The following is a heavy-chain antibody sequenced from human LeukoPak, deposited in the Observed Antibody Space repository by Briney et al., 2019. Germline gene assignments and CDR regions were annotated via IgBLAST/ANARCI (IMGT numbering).Heavy chain of an antibody. J-gene: IGHJ4*02. CDR3: AIVGSYHDY. D-gene: IGHD1-26*01. CDR2: IIPIFGTA. Sequence: SVKVSCKASGYTFTSYDINWVRQATGQGLEWMGGIIPIFGTANYAQKFQGRVTITADKSTSTAYMELSSLRSEDTAVYYCAIVGSYHDYWGQGTLVTVSS. V-gene: IGHV1-69*06. CDR1: GYTFTSYD.